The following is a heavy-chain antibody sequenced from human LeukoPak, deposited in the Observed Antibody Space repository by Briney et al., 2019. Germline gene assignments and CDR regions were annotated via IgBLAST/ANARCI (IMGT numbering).Heavy chain of an antibody. CDR3: AKDLTGVFYYYGMDV. D-gene: IGHD1-14*01. Sequence: GGSLRLSCAASGFSFSSYTMNWVRQAPGKGLEWISYIRSSDGLIYYADSVKGRFTISTDNAKNSLYLQMNSLRAEDTAVYYYAKDLTGVFYYYGMDVWGQGTTVTVSS. V-gene: IGHV3-48*01. J-gene: IGHJ6*02. CDR1: GFSFSSYT. CDR2: IRSSDGLI.